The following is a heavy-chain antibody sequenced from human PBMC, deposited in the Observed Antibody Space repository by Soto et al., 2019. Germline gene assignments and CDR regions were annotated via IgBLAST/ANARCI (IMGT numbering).Heavy chain of an antibody. V-gene: IGHV3-7*01. CDR1: GFTFSSYW. CDR3: ARDGEDTAMGYYYHGMDV. D-gene: IGHD5-18*01. Sequence: PGGSRRLSCAASGFTFSSYWMSWGRQAPGKGREWVANIKQDGREKYYGDSVRGRFTISRDNAKNSLYLQMNSLRAEDTAVYYCARDGEDTAMGYYYHGMDVWGQGTTVTASS. CDR2: IKQDGREK. J-gene: IGHJ6*02.